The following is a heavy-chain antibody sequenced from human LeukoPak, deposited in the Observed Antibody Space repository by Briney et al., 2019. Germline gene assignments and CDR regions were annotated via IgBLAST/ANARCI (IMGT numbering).Heavy chain of an antibody. J-gene: IGHJ4*02. CDR3: ASSGYDWAFDY. Sequence: TASETLSLTCTVSGGSISSYYWSWIRQPPGKGLEWIGYIYYSGSTNYNPSLKSRVTISVDTSKNQFSLKLSSVTAADTAVYYCASSGYDWAFDYWGQGTLVTVSS. V-gene: IGHV4-59*12. CDR1: GGSISSYY. D-gene: IGHD5-12*01. CDR2: IYYSGST.